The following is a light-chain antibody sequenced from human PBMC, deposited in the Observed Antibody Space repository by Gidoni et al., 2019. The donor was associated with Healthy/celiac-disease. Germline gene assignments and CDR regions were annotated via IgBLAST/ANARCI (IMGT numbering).Light chain of an antibody. V-gene: IGKV3-20*01. CDR1: QSVSSSY. CDR2: GAS. Sequence: EIFLTQSPGTLSLSPGERATLSCRASQSVSSSYLAWYQQKPGQAPRLLIYGASSRATGIPDRFSGSGSGTDFTLTISRLEPEDFAVYYCQQYGSSPFTFXPXTKVDIK. J-gene: IGKJ3*01. CDR3: QQYGSSPFT.